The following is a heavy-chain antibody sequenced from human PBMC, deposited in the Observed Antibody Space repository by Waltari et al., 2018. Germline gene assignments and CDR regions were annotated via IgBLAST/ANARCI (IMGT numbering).Heavy chain of an antibody. V-gene: IGHV5-51*01. Sequence: EVQLVQSGAEVKKPGESLKIYCKGSGYSLTTYWIGLVRQMPGKGLEWMGIIYPGDSDTRYSPSFQGQVTISADKSISTAYLQWSSLKASDTAMYYCASRGLTVRDRWAFDIWGQGTMVTVSS. CDR1: GYSLTTYW. D-gene: IGHD1-1*01. CDR3: ASRGLTVRDRWAFDI. J-gene: IGHJ3*02. CDR2: IYPGDSDT.